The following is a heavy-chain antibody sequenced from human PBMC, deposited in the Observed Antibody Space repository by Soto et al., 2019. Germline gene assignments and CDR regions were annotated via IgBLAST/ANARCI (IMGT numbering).Heavy chain of an antibody. V-gene: IGHV1-69*04. J-gene: IGHJ4*02. CDR3: ARDRGSGTRDY. Sequence: ASVKVSCKASGGTFSSYTISWVRQAPGQGLEWMGRIIPILGIANSAQKFQGRVTLTSDKSTSTAYMELSSLFSEDTAVYYCARDRGSGTRDYWGQGTLVTVSS. CDR1: GGTFSSYT. D-gene: IGHD3-10*01. CDR2: IIPILGIA.